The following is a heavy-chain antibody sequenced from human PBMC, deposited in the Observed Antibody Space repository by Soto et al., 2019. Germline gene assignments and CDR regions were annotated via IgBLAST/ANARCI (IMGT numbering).Heavy chain of an antibody. CDR2: MNVYNGNT. V-gene: IGHV1-18*01. J-gene: IGHJ5*02. CDR1: GYIFNNYA. Sequence: QVQLVQSGAEVKKPGASVKVSCKASGYIFNNYAISWVRQAPGQWLEWMGWMNVYNGNTKYAQKVQGRLTMTTDTSTSTAYIELRNLRSDDTAVYYCARDLSSGWFDHWGQGTLVTVSS. D-gene: IGHD6-19*01. CDR3: ARDLSSGWFDH.